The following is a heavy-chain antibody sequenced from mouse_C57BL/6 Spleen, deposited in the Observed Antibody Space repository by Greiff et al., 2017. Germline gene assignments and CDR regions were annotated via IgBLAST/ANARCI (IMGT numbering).Heavy chain of an antibody. CDR3: ARSANWVYFDY. V-gene: IGHV1-19*01. CDR1: GYTFTDYY. D-gene: IGHD4-1*01. CDR2: INPYNGGT. J-gene: IGHJ2*01. Sequence: EVQLQQSGPVLVKPGASVKMSCKASGYTFTDYYMNWVKQSHGKSLEWIGVINPYNGGTSYNQKFKGKATLTVDKSSSTAYMELNSLTSEDSAVYYCARSANWVYFDYWGQGTTLTVSS.